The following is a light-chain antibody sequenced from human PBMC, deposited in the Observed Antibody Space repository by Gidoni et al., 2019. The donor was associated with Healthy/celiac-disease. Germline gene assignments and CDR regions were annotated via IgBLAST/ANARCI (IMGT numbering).Light chain of an antibody. V-gene: IGKV3-11*01. J-gene: IGKJ3*01. CDR3: QQRSNWPLT. Sequence: EIVLTQSPATLSLSPGERATLSCRASQSVSSYLAWYQPKPGQAPRLLIYDASNRATGIPARFSGSGSGTDFTLTISSLEPEDFAVYYCQQRSNWPLTFGPGTKSGYQT. CDR2: DAS. CDR1: QSVSSY.